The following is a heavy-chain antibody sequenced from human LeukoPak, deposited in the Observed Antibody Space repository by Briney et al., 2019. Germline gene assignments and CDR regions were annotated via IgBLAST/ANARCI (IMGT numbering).Heavy chain of an antibody. J-gene: IGHJ4*02. CDR1: GYSFTAFY. CDR3: ARDGEYGTGSYYRGCFDY. Sequence: ASVKVSCKASGYSFTAFYIHWVRQAPGQGLEWMGWIHPRSGETNYAYKFRGRVTMTKDTSISTTYMDLGSLGSDDTAVYYCARDGEYGTGSYYRGCFDYWGQGTLVTVSS. V-gene: IGHV1-2*02. D-gene: IGHD3-10*01. CDR2: IHPRSGET.